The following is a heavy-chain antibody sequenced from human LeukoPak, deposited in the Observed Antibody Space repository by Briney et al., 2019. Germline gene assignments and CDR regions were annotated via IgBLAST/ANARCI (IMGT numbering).Heavy chain of an antibody. V-gene: IGHV3-7*01. J-gene: IGHJ4*02. CDR3: ARDEYAVPGGDY. CDR2: IKQDGSEK. D-gene: IGHD3-16*01. CDR1: GFTLSSYW. Sequence: GGSLRLFCAASGFTLSSYWMSWVRQAPGKGLEWVANIKQDGSEKHYVDSVKGGLTISRDNAKNSLYMQMNSLRAEDTAVYYCARDEYAVPGGDYWGQGTLVTVSS.